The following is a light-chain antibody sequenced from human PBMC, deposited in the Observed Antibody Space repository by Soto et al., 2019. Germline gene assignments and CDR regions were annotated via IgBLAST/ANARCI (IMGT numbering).Light chain of an antibody. Sequence: QSVLTQPASVSGSPGQSITISCTGSSSDVGGYNYVSWYRHLPGKAPEHMIFDVRNRPPGLSDRFSGSKSGNTASLTISGLQADDEADYYCSSYTSSGTYFIGIGTKVTVL. CDR2: DVR. V-gene: IGLV2-14*03. CDR3: SSYTSSGTYF. J-gene: IGLJ1*01. CDR1: SSDVGGYNY.